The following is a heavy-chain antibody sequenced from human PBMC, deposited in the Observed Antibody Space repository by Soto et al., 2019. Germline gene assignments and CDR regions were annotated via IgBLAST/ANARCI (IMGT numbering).Heavy chain of an antibody. CDR2: IYYSGST. CDR1: GGSISTSSYY. CDR3: ARDYDSSGDY. V-gene: IGHV4-39*01. D-gene: IGHD3-22*01. Sequence: QLQLQESGPGLVKPSETLSLTCTVSGGSISTSSYYWGWIRQPPGKGLEWIGSIYYSGSTYYNPSRXGXAXIXXDTSKNQFSLKLSSVTAADTAVYYCARDYDSSGDYWGQGTLVTVSS. J-gene: IGHJ4*02.